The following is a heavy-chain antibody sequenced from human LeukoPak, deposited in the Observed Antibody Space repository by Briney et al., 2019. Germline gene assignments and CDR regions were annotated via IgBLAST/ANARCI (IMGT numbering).Heavy chain of an antibody. CDR3: ARDRDYAFDY. CDR2: ISWNSGDV. V-gene: IGHV3-9*01. Sequence: PGGSLRLSCAASGFTFDDFALHWVRQAPGKGLEWVSGISWNSGDVGYADSVKGRFTISRDNAKNSLYLQMNSLRAEDTALYYCARDRDYAFDYWGQGTLVTVSS. J-gene: IGHJ4*02. CDR1: GFTFDDFA. D-gene: IGHD4-17*01.